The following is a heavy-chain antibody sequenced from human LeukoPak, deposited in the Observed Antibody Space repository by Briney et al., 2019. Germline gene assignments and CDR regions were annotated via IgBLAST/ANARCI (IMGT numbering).Heavy chain of an antibody. Sequence: PGGSLRLSCAASGSTFSSYAMNWVRQAPGKGLEWVSGISNSGGSTYYADSVKGRFTISRDNSKNTLYLQMNSLRADDTAVYYCAKETTSSFDYWGQGTLVTVSS. CDR3: AKETTSSFDY. D-gene: IGHD2-2*01. J-gene: IGHJ4*02. CDR1: GSTFSSYA. V-gene: IGHV3-23*01. CDR2: ISNSGGST.